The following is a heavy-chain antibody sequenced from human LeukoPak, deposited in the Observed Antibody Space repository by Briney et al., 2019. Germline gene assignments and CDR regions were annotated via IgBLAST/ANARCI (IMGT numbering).Heavy chain of an antibody. CDR3: ARGSTSGWPDYFDY. V-gene: IGHV3-74*01. J-gene: IGHJ4*02. CDR1: GFTLSSYW. D-gene: IGHD6-19*01. Sequence: GGSLRLSCAASGFTLSSYWMHWVRQAPGKELVWVSRINGDGSSTPYANSVKGRFTISRDNAKNTLYLQMHSLRADDTAVYYCARGSTSGWPDYFDYWGQGSVVTVSS. CDR2: INGDGSST.